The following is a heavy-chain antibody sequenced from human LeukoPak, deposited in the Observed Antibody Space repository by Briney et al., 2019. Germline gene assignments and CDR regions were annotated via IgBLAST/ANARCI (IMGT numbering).Heavy chain of an antibody. D-gene: IGHD6-13*01. Sequence: PGGSLRLSCAASGFTFSSYAMSWVRQAPGKGLEWVSTISGGGGSAYYADSVKGRFSISRDNSQNTLYLQMHSLRAEDTAVYRCAKARFVAAAEVFYYYMDVWGKGTMVTVSS. CDR2: ISGGGGSA. J-gene: IGHJ6*03. CDR1: GFTFSSYA. V-gene: IGHV3-23*01. CDR3: AKARFVAAAEVFYYYMDV.